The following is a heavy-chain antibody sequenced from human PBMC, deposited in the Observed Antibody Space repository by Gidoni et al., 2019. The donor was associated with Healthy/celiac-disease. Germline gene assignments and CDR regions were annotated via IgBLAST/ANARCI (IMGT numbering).Heavy chain of an antibody. CDR2: ISYDGSNK. V-gene: IGHV3-30*18. CDR3: AKDWVVWGFNYGMDV. CDR1: GFTFSSYG. J-gene: IGHJ6*02. D-gene: IGHD3-16*01. Sequence: AASGFTFSSYGMHWVRQAPGKGLEWVAFISYDGSNKYYADSVKGRFTISRDNSKNTLYLQMNSLRAEDTAVYYCAKDWVVWGFNYGMDVWGQGTTVTVSS.